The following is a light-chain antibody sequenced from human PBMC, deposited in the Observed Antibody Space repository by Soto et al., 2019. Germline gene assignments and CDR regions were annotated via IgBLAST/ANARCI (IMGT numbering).Light chain of an antibody. V-gene: IGKV1-39*01. CDR2: AAS. Sequence: DIQMTQSPSSLSASVGDRVTITCRASQSISSYLNWYQQKPGKAPKLLIYAASSLQSGVPSRFSGSGSGTHFTLTISSLQPEDFATYYCQEGSTLLTFGGGTKVDIK. J-gene: IGKJ4*01. CDR1: QSISSY. CDR3: QEGSTLLT.